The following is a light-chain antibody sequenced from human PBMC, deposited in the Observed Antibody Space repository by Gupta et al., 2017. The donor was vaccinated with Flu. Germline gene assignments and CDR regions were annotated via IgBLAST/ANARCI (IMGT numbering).Light chain of an antibody. V-gene: IGKV1-39*01. Sequence: QMTQSPSSLSASVGDRVTITCRASQSISSYLNWYQQKPGKAPKLLIYAASSLQSGVPSRFSGSGSGTDFTLTISSLQPEDFATYYCQQSYSTPRTFGQGTKLEIK. CDR2: AAS. J-gene: IGKJ2*01. CDR1: QSISSY. CDR3: QQSYSTPRT.